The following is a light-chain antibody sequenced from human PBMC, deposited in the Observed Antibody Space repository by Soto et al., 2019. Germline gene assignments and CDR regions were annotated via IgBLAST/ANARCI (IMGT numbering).Light chain of an antibody. J-gene: IGLJ1*01. V-gene: IGLV2-14*01. CDR2: EVS. CDR1: SSDVGGYNS. CDR3: SSYTSSSTLYV. Sequence: QSALTQPASVSGSPGQSITISCTGTSSDVGGYNSVSWYQQHPGKAPKLMIYEVSNRPSGVSNRFSGSKSVNTASLTISGLQAEDEADYYCSSYTSSSTLYVFGTGTSSPS.